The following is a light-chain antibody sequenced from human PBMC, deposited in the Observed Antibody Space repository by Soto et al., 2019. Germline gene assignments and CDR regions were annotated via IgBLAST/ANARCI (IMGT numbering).Light chain of an antibody. Sequence: DIQLTQSPSFLSASVGDRVTITCRASQGISSYLAWYQQKPGKAPQLLIYAASTLQSGVPSRFSGSGSGTEFTLTISSLQPEDFATYYCQQLKSYPWGLTFGGGTKVEIK. CDR1: QGISSY. V-gene: IGKV1-9*01. CDR2: AAS. CDR3: QQLKSYPWGLT. J-gene: IGKJ4*01.